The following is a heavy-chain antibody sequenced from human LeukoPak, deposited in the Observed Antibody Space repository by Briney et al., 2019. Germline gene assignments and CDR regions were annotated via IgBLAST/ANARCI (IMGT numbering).Heavy chain of an antibody. CDR2: INPNSGGT. CDR1: GYTFTGYY. CDR3: ARTYYDFWSGYHGY. V-gene: IGHV1-2*02. Sequence: ASVKVSCKASGYTFTGYYMHWVRQAPGQGLEWMGWINPNSGGTNYAQKFQGRVTMTRDTSISTAYMELSRLRSDDTAVYYCARTYYDFWSGYHGYWGRGTLVTVSS. J-gene: IGHJ4*02. D-gene: IGHD3-3*01.